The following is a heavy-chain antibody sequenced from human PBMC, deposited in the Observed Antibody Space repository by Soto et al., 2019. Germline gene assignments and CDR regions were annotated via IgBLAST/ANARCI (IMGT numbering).Heavy chain of an antibody. J-gene: IGHJ3*02. CDR2: ISISGSTI. CDR3: ARDDGGGNYGEINAFDI. CDR1: GFTFSDYY. Sequence: GGSLRLSCAASGFTFSDYYMTWIRQAPGKGLEWVSYISISGSTIYYADSVKGRFTISRDNAQNSLYLHMNSLRAEDTAVYYCARDDGGGNYGEINAFDIWGQGTMVTVSS. D-gene: IGHD4-17*01. V-gene: IGHV3-11*01.